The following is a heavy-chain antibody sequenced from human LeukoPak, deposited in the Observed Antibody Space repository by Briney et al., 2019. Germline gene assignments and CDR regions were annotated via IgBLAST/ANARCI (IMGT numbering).Heavy chain of an antibody. D-gene: IGHD2-2*01. CDR1: GYTFSNYG. CDR3: ARGARISSSWYSSV. CDR2: ISAYNNNT. V-gene: IGHV1-18*01. Sequence: ASVKVPCKTSGYTFSNYGVSWVRQAPGQGLEWVGWISAYNNNTNYAQKFQGRLTMTTDTSTSTAYMELRSLRSDDTAVYYCARGARISSSWYSSVWGQGTLITVS. J-gene: IGHJ4*02.